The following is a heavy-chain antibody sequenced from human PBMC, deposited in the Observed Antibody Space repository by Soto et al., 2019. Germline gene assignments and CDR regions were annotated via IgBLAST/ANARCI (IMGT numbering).Heavy chain of an antibody. CDR2: IYSGGTR. V-gene: IGHV3-66*01. CDR3: ARGSCGEYCSRGRLDP. CDR1: GGTVGVTC. Sequence: LCCEGTGGTVGVTCMGWVLQAPGKVQEWVSVIYSGGTRYHADSVKGRFTISRDSSKNTLYLQMNNLRAEDTAVYYCARGSCGEYCSRGRLDPRDQGTLVTVSS. J-gene: IGHJ5*02. D-gene: IGHD2-15*01.